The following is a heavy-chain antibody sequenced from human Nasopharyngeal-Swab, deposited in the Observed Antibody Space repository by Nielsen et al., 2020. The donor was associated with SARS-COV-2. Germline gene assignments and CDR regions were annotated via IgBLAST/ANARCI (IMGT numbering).Heavy chain of an antibody. CDR2: IGSKAYGGTT. CDR3: TRGGDCSGGSCQTWIQLWADY. J-gene: IGHJ4*02. Sequence: WIRQPPGKGLEWVGFIGSKAYGGTTGYAASVKGRFTISRDDSKSIAYLQMNSLKTEDTAVYYCTRGGDCSGGSCQTWIQLWADYWGQGTLVTVSS. V-gene: IGHV3-49*02. D-gene: IGHD2-15*01.